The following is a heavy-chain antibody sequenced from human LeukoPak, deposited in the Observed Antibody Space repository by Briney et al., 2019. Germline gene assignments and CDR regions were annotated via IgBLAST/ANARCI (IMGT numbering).Heavy chain of an antibody. D-gene: IGHD6-19*01. CDR2: IRSDGNST. CDR1: GFSFSDYI. Sequence: GGSLRLFCVACGFSFSDYIMHCVRQSPGKGLEYVSSIRSDGNSTVYPNSVKGRFTISRDNSKSTLYLQLGSLRAEDTAVYYCTRRYGDHSGWAGYHDSWGQGTLVTVSS. J-gene: IGHJ4*02. CDR3: TRRYGDHSGWAGYHDS. V-gene: IGHV3-64*01.